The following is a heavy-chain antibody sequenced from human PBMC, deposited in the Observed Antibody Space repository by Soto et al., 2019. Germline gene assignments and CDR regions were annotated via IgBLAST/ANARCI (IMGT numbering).Heavy chain of an antibody. Sequence: SETLSLTCAVYGGSFSGYYWSWIRQPPGKGLEWIGEINHSGSTNYNPSLQSRVTISVDTSKNQFSLKRSSVTAADTAVYYWAGVPTTMLTNWFDPWGQGTLVTVSS. J-gene: IGHJ5*02. V-gene: IGHV4-34*01. CDR3: AGVPTTMLTNWFDP. D-gene: IGHD2-8*01. CDR2: INHSGST. CDR1: GGSFSGYY.